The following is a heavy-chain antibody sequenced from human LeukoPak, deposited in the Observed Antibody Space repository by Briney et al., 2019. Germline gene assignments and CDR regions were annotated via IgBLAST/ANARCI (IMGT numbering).Heavy chain of an antibody. V-gene: IGHV4-34*01. Sequence: PSETLSLTCAVYGGSFSGYYWSWIRQPPGKGLEWIGEINHSGSTNYNPSLKSRVTISIDTSKNQFSLKLSSVTAADTAVYYCARDPTSGWYRFFDPWGQGTLVTVSS. CDR2: INHSGST. CDR1: GGSFSGYY. CDR3: ARDPTSGWYRFFDP. J-gene: IGHJ5*02. D-gene: IGHD6-19*01.